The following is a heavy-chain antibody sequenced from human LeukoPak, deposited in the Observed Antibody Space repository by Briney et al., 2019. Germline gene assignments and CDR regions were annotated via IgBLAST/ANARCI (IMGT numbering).Heavy chain of an antibody. D-gene: IGHD4-17*01. Sequence: GGSLRLSCAASGFTFSSYAMHWVRQAPGKGLEWVAVISYDGSNKYYADSVKGRFTISRDNSKNTLYLQMNSLRAEDTAVYYCARALKGTYGDCSDYFDYWGQGTLVTVSS. CDR1: GFTFSSYA. V-gene: IGHV3-30*04. J-gene: IGHJ4*02. CDR3: ARALKGTYGDCSDYFDY. CDR2: ISYDGSNK.